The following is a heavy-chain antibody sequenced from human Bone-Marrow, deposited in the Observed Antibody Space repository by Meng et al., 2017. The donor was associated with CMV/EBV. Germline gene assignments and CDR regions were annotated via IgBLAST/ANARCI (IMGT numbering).Heavy chain of an antibody. CDR3: ARKDTTRDYYAMDV. V-gene: IGHV4-59*01. D-gene: IGHD1-26*01. CDR1: GASIRNSY. Sequence: GSLRLSCSVSGASIRNSYWIWIRQPPGKGLEYIGYIYDSGSANYNSSLESRVTISVDTSKNQFSLKLKSVTAADTATYYCARKDTTRDYYAMDVWGQGTTVTVSS. CDR2: IYDSGSA. J-gene: IGHJ6*02.